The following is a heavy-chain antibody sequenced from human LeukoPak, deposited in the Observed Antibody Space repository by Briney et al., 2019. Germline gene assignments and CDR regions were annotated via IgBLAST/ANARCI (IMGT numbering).Heavy chain of an antibody. CDR1: GFTFSSYA. Sequence: GGSLRLSCAASGFTFSSYAMNWVRQAPGKGLEWVSGIGNGGSTYYADYVKGRFTISRDYFQNTLYLQMNSLRAEDTAVYYCAKETSSSFDYWGQGTLVTVSS. CDR3: AKETSSSFDY. J-gene: IGHJ4*02. D-gene: IGHD6-6*01. CDR2: IGNGGST. V-gene: IGHV3-23*01.